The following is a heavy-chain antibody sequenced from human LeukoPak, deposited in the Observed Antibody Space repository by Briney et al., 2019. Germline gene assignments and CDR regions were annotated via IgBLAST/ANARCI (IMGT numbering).Heavy chain of an antibody. D-gene: IGHD5-18*01. CDR1: GGSISSYY. Sequence: PSETLSLTCTVSGGSISSYYWSWIRQPPGKGLGWIGYIYYSGSTNYNPSLKSRVTTSVDTSKNQFSLKLSSVTAADTAVYYCARHEGYTFMDVWGQGTTVTVSS. CDR3: ARHEGYTFMDV. J-gene: IGHJ6*02. CDR2: IYYSGST. V-gene: IGHV4-59*01.